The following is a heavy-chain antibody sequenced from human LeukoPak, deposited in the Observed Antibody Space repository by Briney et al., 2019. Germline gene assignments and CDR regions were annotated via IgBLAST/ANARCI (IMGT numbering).Heavy chain of an antibody. CDR2: ISYDGSKK. J-gene: IGHJ4*02. CDR3: AKDWSGTYYRIDY. CDR1: GFTFSSCG. V-gene: IGHV3-30*18. Sequence: PGGSLRLSCAASGFTFSSCGIHWVRQAPGKGLEWVAVISYDGSKKYYADSVKGRFTISRDNSKNTLSLQMNSLRLEDTAVYYCAKDWSGTYYRIDYWGQGTLVTVSS. D-gene: IGHD1-26*01.